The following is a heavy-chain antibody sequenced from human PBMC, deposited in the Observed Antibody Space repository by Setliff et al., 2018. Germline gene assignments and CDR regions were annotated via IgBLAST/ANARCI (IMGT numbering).Heavy chain of an antibody. CDR2: IYYSGST. Sequence: LSLTCTVSGGSISSGDYYWSWIRQPPGKGLEWIGYIYYSGSTYYNPSLKSRVTISVDTSKNQFPLKLSSVTAADTAVYYCARSSPEIRKHNAFDIWGQGTMVTVSS. J-gene: IGHJ3*02. V-gene: IGHV4-30-4*08. CDR1: GGSISSGDYY. CDR3: ARSSPEIRKHNAFDI. D-gene: IGHD6-6*01.